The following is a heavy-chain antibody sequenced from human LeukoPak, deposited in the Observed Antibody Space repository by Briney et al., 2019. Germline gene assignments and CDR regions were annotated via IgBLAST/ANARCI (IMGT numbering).Heavy chain of an antibody. Sequence: PGGSLRLSCAASGFTFGNYAMHWVRQAPGKGLDWVSPISGDGGRTFYADSVKGRFTISRDNSKNTLSLQMISLRTEDTAFYYCAKFSRTFDAFDMWGQGTRVTVSS. V-gene: IGHV3-43*02. CDR2: ISGDGGRT. D-gene: IGHD2/OR15-2a*01. CDR1: GFTFGNYA. CDR3: AKFSRTFDAFDM. J-gene: IGHJ3*02.